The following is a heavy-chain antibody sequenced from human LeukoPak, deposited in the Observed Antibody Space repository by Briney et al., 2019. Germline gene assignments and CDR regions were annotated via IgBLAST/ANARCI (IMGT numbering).Heavy chain of an antibody. CDR2: ISYDGSNK. V-gene: IGHV3-30*18. CDR3: AKERPSGAGQEYYFDY. J-gene: IGHJ4*02. Sequence: PGGSLRLSCAASGFTFSSYDMHWVRQAPGKGLEWVTLISYDGSNKYYGDSVKGRFTISRENSKNMLYLQMSSLRAEDTAVYYCAKERPSGAGQEYYFDYWGQGTLVTVSS. CDR1: GFTFSSYD. D-gene: IGHD6-19*01.